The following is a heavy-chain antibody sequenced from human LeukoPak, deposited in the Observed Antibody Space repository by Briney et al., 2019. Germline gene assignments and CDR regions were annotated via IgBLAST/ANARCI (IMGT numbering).Heavy chain of an antibody. CDR2: IYHSGST. CDR3: ARVSRKGNYYDSSGYHFDY. CDR1: GYSISSGYY. V-gene: IGHV4-38-2*02. J-gene: IGHJ4*02. Sequence: SETLSLTCTVSGYSISSGYYWGWIRQPPGKGLEWIGSIYHSGSTYYNPSLKSRVTISVDTSKNQFSLKLSSVTAADTAVYYCARVSRKGNYYDSSGYHFDYWGQGTLVTVSS. D-gene: IGHD3-22*01.